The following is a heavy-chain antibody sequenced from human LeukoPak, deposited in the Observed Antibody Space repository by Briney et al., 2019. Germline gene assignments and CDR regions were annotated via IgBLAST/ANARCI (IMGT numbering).Heavy chain of an antibody. CDR3: ARDEYSYDNWFDP. CDR1: GGTFSSYA. D-gene: IGHD5-18*01. J-gene: IGHJ5*02. Sequence: ASVKVSCKASGGTFSSYAISWVRQAPGQGFEWMGGIVPIFGTANYAQKFQGRVTITADESTSTAYMELSSLRSEDTAVYYCARDEYSYDNWFDPWGQGTLVTVSS. CDR2: IVPIFGTA. V-gene: IGHV1-69*13.